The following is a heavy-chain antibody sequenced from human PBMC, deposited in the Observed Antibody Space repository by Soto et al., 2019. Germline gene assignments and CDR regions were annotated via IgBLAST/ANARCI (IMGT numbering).Heavy chain of an antibody. CDR1: GFTFTSYA. CDR2: ISGSGGSS. Sequence: GSLRLSCAASGFTFTSYAMSWVRQAPGKGLEWVSAISGSGGSSYYADSVKGRFTISRDNSKNTLFLQMNSLRAEDTAIYYCAKGGSYYYDSSGYYANWGQGTLVTVSS. D-gene: IGHD3-22*01. V-gene: IGHV3-23*01. J-gene: IGHJ4*02. CDR3: AKGGSYYYDSSGYYAN.